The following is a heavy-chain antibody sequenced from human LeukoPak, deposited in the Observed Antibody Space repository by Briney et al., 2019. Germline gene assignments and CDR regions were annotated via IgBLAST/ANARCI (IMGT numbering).Heavy chain of an antibody. D-gene: IGHD1-26*01. CDR2: IYYSGST. J-gene: IGHJ4*02. CDR3: ARVSPYSGSYEGFTYYFDY. CDR1: GGSISSGGYY. V-gene: IGHV4-31*03. Sequence: PSETLSLTCTVSGGSISSGGYYWSWIRQHPGKGLEWIGYIYYSGSTYYNPSLKSRVTISVDTSKNQFSLKLSSVTAADTAVYYCARVSPYSGSYEGFTYYFDYWGQGTLVTVSS.